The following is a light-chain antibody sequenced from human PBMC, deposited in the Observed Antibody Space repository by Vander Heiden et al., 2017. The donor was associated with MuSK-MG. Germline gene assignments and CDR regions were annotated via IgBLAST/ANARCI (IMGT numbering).Light chain of an antibody. Sequence: QSVLTQPPSVSGTPGQRVTLSCSGSRSNIGSNTVNCYQQLPGTAPNLLIYSNSQRPSGVPDRFSGSKSGTSAALAISGLQAEEEADYYCAAWDDSLNGYVFGTGTKVTVL. CDR3: AAWDDSLNGYV. CDR2: SNS. CDR1: RSNIGSNT. V-gene: IGLV1-44*01. J-gene: IGLJ1*01.